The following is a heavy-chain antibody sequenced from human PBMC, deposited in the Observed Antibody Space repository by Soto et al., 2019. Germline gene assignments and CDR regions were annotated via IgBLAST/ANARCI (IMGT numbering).Heavy chain of an antibody. J-gene: IGHJ4*02. D-gene: IGHD2-2*01. CDR1: GFSLSTSAEG. CDR3: AHGSCTSADCYPNPYLDY. V-gene: IGHV2-5*02. CDR2: IYWDGDE. Sequence: QITLKESGPTLVKPTQTLTLTCTFSGFSLSTSAEGVGWIRQPPGKALEWLALIYWDGDERYSPSLKSRLTITKDTSKNQVVLTMTNMDPADTATYSCAHGSCTSADCYPNPYLDYWGQGILVTLSS.